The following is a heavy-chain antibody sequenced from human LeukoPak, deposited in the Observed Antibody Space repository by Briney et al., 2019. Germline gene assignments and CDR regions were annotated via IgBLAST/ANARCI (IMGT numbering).Heavy chain of an antibody. D-gene: IGHD7-27*01. CDR2: IIPIFGTA. CDR3: ARSLGMVSYFDY. CDR1: GGTFSSYA. Sequence: SVKVSCKASGGTFSSYAISWVRQAPGQGLEWMGGIIPIFGTANYAQKFQGRVTITADESTSTAYMELSSLRSEDTAVYYCARSLGMVSYFDYWGQGTLVTVSS. V-gene: IGHV1-69*13. J-gene: IGHJ4*02.